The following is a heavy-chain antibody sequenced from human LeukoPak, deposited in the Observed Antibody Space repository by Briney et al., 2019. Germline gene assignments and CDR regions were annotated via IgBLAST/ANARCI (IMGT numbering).Heavy chain of an antibody. Sequence: GGSLRLSCAASGFTFSSYGMHWVRQAPDKGLEWVAFIRYDGSNKYYADSAKGRFTISRDNSKNTLYLQMNSLRAEDTAVYYCAKVDLLLWFGHIWGQGTLVTVSS. J-gene: IGHJ4*02. D-gene: IGHD3-10*01. CDR3: AKVDLLLWFGHI. CDR2: IRYDGSNK. CDR1: GFTFSSYG. V-gene: IGHV3-30*02.